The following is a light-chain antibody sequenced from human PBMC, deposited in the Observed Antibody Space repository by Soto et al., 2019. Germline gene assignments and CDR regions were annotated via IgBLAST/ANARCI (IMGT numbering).Light chain of an antibody. CDR2: DAS. V-gene: IGKV3-11*01. CDR1: QSVSSY. Sequence: EIVLTHSPTTLSLSPGSRSNLSCRASQSVSSYLAWYQQKPGQAPRLLIYDASNRATGIPARLSGSASGTDFTLTISSIEPEDFAVYHCQQRSNWITFGHGTRLEIK. CDR3: QQRSNWIT. J-gene: IGKJ5*01.